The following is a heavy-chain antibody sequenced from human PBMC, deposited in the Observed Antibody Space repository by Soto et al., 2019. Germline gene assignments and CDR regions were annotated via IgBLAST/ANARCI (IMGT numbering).Heavy chain of an antibody. V-gene: IGHV1-69*13. Sequence: SVKVSCKASGGTFSSYAISWVRQAPGQGLEWMGGTIPIFGTANYAQKFQGRVTITADESTSTAYMELSSLRSEDTAVYYFASSDTVGGRNWFDPWGQGTLVTVSS. CDR2: TIPIFGTA. J-gene: IGHJ5*02. D-gene: IGHD5-18*01. CDR1: GGTFSSYA. CDR3: ASSDTVGGRNWFDP.